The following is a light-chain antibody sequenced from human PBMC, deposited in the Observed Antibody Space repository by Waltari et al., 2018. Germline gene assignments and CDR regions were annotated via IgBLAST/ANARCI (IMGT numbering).Light chain of an antibody. V-gene: IGKV3-20*01. Sequence: DTLLTQYPGTLSLSPGERATLSCRASRTVYSDYLAWYQQKSGQAPSLLIYGVSNRATGVADRFSGSGSGTDFYLTITRLEPEDAAVYFCQHYGGFPWSFGQGTKVEI. CDR1: RTVYSDY. CDR3: QHYGGFPWS. J-gene: IGKJ1*01. CDR2: GVS.